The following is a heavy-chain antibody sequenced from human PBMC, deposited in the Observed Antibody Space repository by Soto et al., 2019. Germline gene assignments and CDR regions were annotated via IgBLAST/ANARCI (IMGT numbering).Heavy chain of an antibody. CDR1: GGSFSGYY. Sequence: PSETLSLTCAVYGGSFSGYYWSWIRQPPGKGLEWIGEINHSGSTNYNPSLKSRVTISVDTSKNQFSLKLSSVTAADTAVYYCARERYSGYNGIKHYFDYWGQGTLVTVSS. V-gene: IGHV4-34*01. D-gene: IGHD5-12*01. CDR3: ARERYSGYNGIKHYFDY. J-gene: IGHJ4*02. CDR2: INHSGST.